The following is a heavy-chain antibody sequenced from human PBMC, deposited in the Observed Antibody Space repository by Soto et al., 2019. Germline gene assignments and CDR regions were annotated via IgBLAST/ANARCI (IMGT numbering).Heavy chain of an antibody. CDR3: ARSNTAMVKRDVNWFDP. D-gene: IGHD5-18*01. V-gene: IGHV1-46*01. J-gene: IGHJ5*02. Sequence: GASVKVSCKASGYTFTSYYMHWVRQAPGQGLEWMGIINPSGGSTSYAQKFQGRVTMTRDTSTSTVYMELSSLRSEDTAVYYCARSNTAMVKRDVNWFDPWGQGTLVTVSS. CDR1: GYTFTSYY. CDR2: INPSGGST.